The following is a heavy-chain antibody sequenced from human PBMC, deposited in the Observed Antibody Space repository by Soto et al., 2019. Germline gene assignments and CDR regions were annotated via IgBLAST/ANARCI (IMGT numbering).Heavy chain of an antibody. CDR2: ISAYNGNT. Sequence: QVQLVQSGAEVKKPGASVKVSCKASGYTFTSYGISWVRQAPGQGLEWMGWISAYNGNTNYAQKLQGRVTMTTDTSTSTAYMELRSLRSDDTAVYYCARGRYRTHAVVRPPFDYYPQDVWGQGTTVTVSS. D-gene: IGHD1-26*01. V-gene: IGHV1-18*01. CDR1: GYTFTSYG. CDR3: ARGRYRTHAVVRPPFDYYPQDV. J-gene: IGHJ6*02.